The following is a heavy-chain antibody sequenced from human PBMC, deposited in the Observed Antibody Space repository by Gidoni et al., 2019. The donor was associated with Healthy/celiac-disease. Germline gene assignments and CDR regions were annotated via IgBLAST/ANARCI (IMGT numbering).Heavy chain of an antibody. CDR1: GGSLSSGGYS. CDR2: IYHSGST. D-gene: IGHD4-17*01. Sequence: LQLQESVSALVKPSQTLSLTCADSGGSLSSGGYSWSWIRQPPGKGLEWIGYIYHSGSTYYNPSLKSRVTISVDGSKNQFSLKLSSVTAADTAVDYCARTHYGAWYFDLWGRGTLVTVSS. CDR3: ARTHYGAWYFDL. V-gene: IGHV4-30-2*01. J-gene: IGHJ2*01.